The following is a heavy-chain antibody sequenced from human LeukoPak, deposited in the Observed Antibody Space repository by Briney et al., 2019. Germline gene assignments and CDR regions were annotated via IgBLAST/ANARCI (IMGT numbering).Heavy chain of an antibody. CDR1: GGTFSSYA. Sequence: SVKVSCKASGGTFSSYAISWVRQAPGKGLGWMGRIFPFFDITNYAQNFQGRVTITADKSTTTAYLELSSLRSEDTAVFYCARDPEYDTPGYLSGYFDSWGQGTLVTVSS. V-gene: IGHV1-69*04. CDR2: IFPFFDIT. CDR3: ARDPEYDTPGYLSGYFDS. D-gene: IGHD3-22*01. J-gene: IGHJ4*02.